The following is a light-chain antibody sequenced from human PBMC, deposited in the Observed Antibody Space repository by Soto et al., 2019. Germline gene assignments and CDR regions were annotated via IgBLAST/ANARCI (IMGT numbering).Light chain of an antibody. CDR3: QQDDCSPLT. CDR2: GAS. Sequence: EIVLTQSPGTLSLSPGERATLSCRASQSVSSSYLAWYQQKPGQAPRLLIYGASSRATGIPDRFSGSVSGTDFHLTISRLEPGDFAVYYCQQDDCSPLTFGGGTKVEIK. J-gene: IGKJ4*01. V-gene: IGKV3-20*01. CDR1: QSVSSSY.